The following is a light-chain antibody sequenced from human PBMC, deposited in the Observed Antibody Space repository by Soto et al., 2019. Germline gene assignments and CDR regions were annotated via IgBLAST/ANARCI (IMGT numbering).Light chain of an antibody. V-gene: IGLV2-14*01. J-gene: IGLJ1*01. CDR3: SSYTSSSTYV. CDR2: EVS. CDR1: SSDVGGYNY. Sequence: QSALTQPASVSGSPGQSITISCTGTSSDVGGYNYVSWYQQHPGKAPKLMIYEVSNRPSGVSNRFSGSKSANTASLTISVLQDDDEADYYGSSYTSSSTYVFGTGTKLTVL.